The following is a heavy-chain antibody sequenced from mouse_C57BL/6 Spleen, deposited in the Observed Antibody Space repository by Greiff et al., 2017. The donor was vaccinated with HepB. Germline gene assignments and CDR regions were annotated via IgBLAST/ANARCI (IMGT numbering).Heavy chain of an antibody. CDR1: GYTFTDYY. Sequence: EVKLQQSGPELVKPGASVKISCKASGYTFTDYYMNWVKQSHGKSLEWIGDINPNNGGTSYNQKFKGKATLTVDKSSSTAYMELRSLTSEDSAVYYCARSITTVVAYSYYFDYWGQGTTLTVSS. J-gene: IGHJ2*01. CDR2: INPNNGGT. CDR3: ARSITTVVAYSYYFDY. D-gene: IGHD1-1*01. V-gene: IGHV1-26*01.